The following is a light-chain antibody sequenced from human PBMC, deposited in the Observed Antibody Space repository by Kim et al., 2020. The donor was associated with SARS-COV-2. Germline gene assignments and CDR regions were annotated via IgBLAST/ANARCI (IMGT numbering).Light chain of an antibody. V-gene: IGLV2-23*02. Sequence: QSALTQPASVSGSPGQSITISCTGTSSDVGNYNLVCWYQQQPGKAPKLLIYEVTKRPSGVSTRFSGSKSCNTASLTISGLQTEDEADYYCSSYARGRNLFGGGTQLTVL. J-gene: IGLJ3*02. CDR2: EVT. CDR1: SSDVGNYNL. CDR3: SSYARGRNL.